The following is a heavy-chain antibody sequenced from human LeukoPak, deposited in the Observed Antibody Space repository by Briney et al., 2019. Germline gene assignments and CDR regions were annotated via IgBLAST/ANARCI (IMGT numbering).Heavy chain of an antibody. CDR3: ARDLGYCSSTSCPTPGFDI. V-gene: IGHV3-20*04. CDR2: INWNGGGT. D-gene: IGHD2-2*01. CDR1: GFTFDDYG. Sequence: AGGSLRLSCAASGFTFDDYGMSWVRQAPGKGLEWVSGINWNGGGTGYADSVKGRFTISRDNAKNSLYLQMNSLRAEDTALYYCARDLGYCSSTSCPTPGFDIWGQGTMVTVSS. J-gene: IGHJ3*02.